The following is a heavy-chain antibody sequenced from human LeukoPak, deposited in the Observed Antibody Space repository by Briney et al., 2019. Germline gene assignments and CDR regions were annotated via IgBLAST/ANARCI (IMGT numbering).Heavy chain of an antibody. V-gene: IGHV1-69*06. CDR1: AAPFPSSA. D-gene: IGHD2-2*01. CDR2: IMPIFCTA. CDR3: AGGGIRVVPAAIPNYYYGMDV. J-gene: IGHJ6*04. Sequence: SSVKLSYPAAAAPFPSSALSWVRQPPGRGLDWTGGIMPIFCTAIYAQNVQVRVTTTAVRCTSSAYMELTSQRSEDPDVYYRAGGGIRVVPAAIPNYYYGMDVWGKGTTVTVSS.